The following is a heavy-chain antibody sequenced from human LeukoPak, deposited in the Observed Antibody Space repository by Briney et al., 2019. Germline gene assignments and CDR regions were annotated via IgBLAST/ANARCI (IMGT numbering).Heavy chain of an antibody. D-gene: IGHD2-21*02. J-gene: IGHJ4*02. V-gene: IGHV3-21*01. CDR2: ISRSSSYI. CDR1: GFTFSSYS. Sequence: GGSLRLSCAVSGFTFSSYSMNWVRQAPGKGLEWVSSISRSSSYIYYADSVKGRFTISRDNSKNTLYLQMNSLRAEDTAVYYCARDHLVVVTAISLGALDYWGQGTLVTVSS. CDR3: ARDHLVVVTAISLGALDY.